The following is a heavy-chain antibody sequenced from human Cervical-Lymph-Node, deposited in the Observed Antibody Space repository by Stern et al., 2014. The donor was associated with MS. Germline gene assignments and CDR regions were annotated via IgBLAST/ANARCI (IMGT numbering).Heavy chain of an antibody. J-gene: IGHJ4*02. Sequence: QVQLVQSGAEVKKPGASVTVSCNVSGHPLSELAMHWLRQLPTKGLEWMGNFDPEDGETVYAQKFQGRLTMTEDTSPGTAYMTLTALRSDDTAVYYGATDRGIKWGPGTLVTVSS. V-gene: IGHV1-24*01. CDR1: GHPLSELA. D-gene: IGHD3-10*01. CDR2: FDPEDGET. CDR3: ATDRGIK.